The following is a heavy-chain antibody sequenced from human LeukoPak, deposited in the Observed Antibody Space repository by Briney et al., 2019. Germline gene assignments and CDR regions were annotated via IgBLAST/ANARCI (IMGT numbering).Heavy chain of an antibody. CDR2: IYYSGST. CDR3: ARAGASFTMIDP. CDR1: GGSISIGDYY. Sequence: ASETLSLTCTVSGGSISIGDYYWSWIRQPPGKGLEWIGYIYYSGSTYYNPSLKSPVTISVDTSKNQFSLKLSSVTAADTAVYYCARAGASFTMIDPWGQGTLVTVSS. J-gene: IGHJ5*02. V-gene: IGHV4-30-4*01. D-gene: IGHD2-2*01.